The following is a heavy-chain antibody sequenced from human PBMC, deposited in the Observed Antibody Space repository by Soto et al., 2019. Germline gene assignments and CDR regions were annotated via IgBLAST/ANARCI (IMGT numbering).Heavy chain of an antibody. CDR1: GFTFSSYG. CDR2: ISYDGSNK. J-gene: IGHJ4*02. CDR3: AKDLFQMVYAINFLSDY. D-gene: IGHD2-8*01. Sequence: QVQLVESGGGVVQPGRSLRLSCAASGFTFSSYGMHWVRQAPGKGLEWVAVISYDGSNKYYADSVKGRFTISRDNSKNTLYLQMNSLRAEDTAVYYCAKDLFQMVYAINFLSDYWGQGTLVTVSS. V-gene: IGHV3-30*18.